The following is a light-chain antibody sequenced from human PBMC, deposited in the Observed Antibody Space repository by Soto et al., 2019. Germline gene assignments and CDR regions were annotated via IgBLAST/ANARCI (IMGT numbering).Light chain of an antibody. CDR3: EQHTKWPPWT. J-gene: IGKJ1*01. CDR1: QSVIRN. CDR2: GAS. V-gene: IGKV3-15*01. Sequence: EIVMTQSPATLSVSQGERATLSCRASQSVIRNVARYQQILGQSPRLLIYGASTRATGIPARFSGSGSGTEFTLTISSRQSDDFAVYYWEQHTKWPPWTFGQATKVEIK.